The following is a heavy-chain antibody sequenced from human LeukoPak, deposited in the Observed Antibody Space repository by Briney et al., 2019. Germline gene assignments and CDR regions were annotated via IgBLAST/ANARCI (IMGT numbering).Heavy chain of an antibody. CDR2: IYQSGTT. V-gene: IGHV4-38-2*02. Sequence: PSETLSLTCTVSRYSMRNGYNWGWIRLSPGKGLEWLGSIYQSGTTYDNPSLKSRVTLSIDTSKNQFSLKLSAVTAADTAVYYCARQTTVEKRRVTMIVVPLPGPIDSWGQGTLVTVSS. D-gene: IGHD3-22*01. J-gene: IGHJ4*02. CDR1: RYSMRNGYN. CDR3: ARQTTVEKRRVTMIVVPLPGPIDS.